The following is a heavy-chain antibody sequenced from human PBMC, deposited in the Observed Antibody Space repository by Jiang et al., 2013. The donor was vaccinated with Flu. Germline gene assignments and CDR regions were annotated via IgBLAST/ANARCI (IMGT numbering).Heavy chain of an antibody. CDR1: GFTFNNYG. J-gene: IGHJ3*02. V-gene: IGHV3-23*01. Sequence: VQLLESGGGWVQPGGSLRLSCAASGFTFNNYGMSWVRQAPGKGLEWVSSIGDSGGRTYYADSVKGRFTISRDDSRNTVYLQMDSLRAEDTAIYYCTKVPRAHGDYWAFEIWGQGTMVTVSS. CDR3: TKVPRAHGDYWAFEI. D-gene: IGHD4-17*01. CDR2: IGDSGGRT.